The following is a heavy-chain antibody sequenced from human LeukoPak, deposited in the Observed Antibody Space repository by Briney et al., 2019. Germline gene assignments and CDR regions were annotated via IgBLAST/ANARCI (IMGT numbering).Heavy chain of an antibody. D-gene: IGHD6-13*01. CDR1: GYTFTSYY. CDR2: INPSGGST. V-gene: IGHV1-46*01. CDR3: ARSDINRIAAAGTGDY. Sequence: GASVKVSCKASGYTFTSYYMHWVRQAPGQGLEWMGIINPSGGSTSYAQKFQGRVTMTRDTSTSTVYMELSSLRSEDTAVYYCARSDINRIAAAGTGDYWGQGTLVTVSS. J-gene: IGHJ4*02.